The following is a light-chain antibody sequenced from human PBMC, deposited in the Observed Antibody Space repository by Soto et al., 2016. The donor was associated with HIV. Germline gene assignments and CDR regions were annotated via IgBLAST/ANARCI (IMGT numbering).Light chain of an antibody. J-gene: IGKJ3*01. CDR1: QDIGSY. V-gene: IGKV1-8*01. CDR3: QQYYSYPLT. CDR2: AAS. Sequence: IQMTQSPSSLSASVGDRVTITCRASQDIGSYLAWYQQKPGKAPNLLIYAASTLQSGVPSRFSGSGSGTDFTLTISCLQSEDFATYYCQQYYSYPLTFGPGTKVDLK.